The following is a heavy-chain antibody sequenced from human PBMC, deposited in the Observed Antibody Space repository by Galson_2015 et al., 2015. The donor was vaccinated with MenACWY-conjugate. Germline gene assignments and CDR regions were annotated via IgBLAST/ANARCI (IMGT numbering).Heavy chain of an antibody. Sequence: SLKLSCAASGFTFSSYWMHWVRQAPGKGLEWVSRINRDGSSTNYADSVKGRVTISRDNAKKTLYLQMNSLRAEDTAVYYCARDPGCDYCGLDVWGQGTTVTVFS. D-gene: IGHD5-12*01. CDR3: ARDPGCDYCGLDV. CDR2: INRDGSST. CDR1: GFTFSSYW. J-gene: IGHJ6*02. V-gene: IGHV3-74*01.